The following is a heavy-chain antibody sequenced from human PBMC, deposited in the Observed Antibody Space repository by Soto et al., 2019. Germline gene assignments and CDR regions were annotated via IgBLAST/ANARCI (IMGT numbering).Heavy chain of an antibody. CDR3: ARFYDGLDV. J-gene: IGHJ6*02. CDR1: EGSISSVGYY. V-gene: IGHV4-30-4*01. Sequence: PSVTQSLTCTVAEGSISSVGYYWSWIRQPPGKGLEWIGYIYKSGSTYYNPSLKSRVTISVDTSKNQFSLKLRSVTAADTAVYYCARFYDGLDVWGQGTTVTVSS. CDR2: IYKSGST.